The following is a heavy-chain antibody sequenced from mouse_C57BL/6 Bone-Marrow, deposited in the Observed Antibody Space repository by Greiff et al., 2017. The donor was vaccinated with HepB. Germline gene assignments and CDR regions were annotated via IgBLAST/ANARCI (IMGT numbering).Heavy chain of an antibody. CDR1: GFTFSDFY. D-gene: IGHD4-1*01. J-gene: IGHJ4*01. Sequence: EVMLVESGGGLVQSGRSLRLSCATSGFTFSDFYMEWVRQAPGKGLEWIAASRNKANDYTTEYSASVKGRFIVSRDTSQSILYLQMNALRAEDTAIYYCARDALGPYAMDYWGQGTSVTVSS. CDR3: ARDALGPYAMDY. V-gene: IGHV7-1*01. CDR2: SRNKANDYTT.